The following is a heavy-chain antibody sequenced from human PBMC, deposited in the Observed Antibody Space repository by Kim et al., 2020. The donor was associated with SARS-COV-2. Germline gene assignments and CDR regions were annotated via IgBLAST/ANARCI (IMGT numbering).Heavy chain of an antibody. V-gene: IGHV4-34*01. D-gene: IGHD6-13*01. CDR1: GGSFSGYY. CDR2: INHSGST. Sequence: SETLSLTCAVYGGSFSGYYWSWIRQPPGKGLEWIGEINHSGSTNYNPSLKSRVTISVDTSKNQFSLKLSSVTAADTAVYYCARGSRGGRGIAAAGLVDYWGQGTLVTVSS. CDR3: ARGSRGGRGIAAAGLVDY. J-gene: IGHJ4*02.